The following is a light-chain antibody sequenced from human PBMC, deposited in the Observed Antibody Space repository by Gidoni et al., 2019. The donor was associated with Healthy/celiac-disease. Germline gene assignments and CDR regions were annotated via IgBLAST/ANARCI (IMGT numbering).Light chain of an antibody. CDR1: QSISSY. V-gene: IGKV1-39*01. Sequence: NLMPPPPSSLSASVGDRVTITCQASQSISSYLNWYQQKPGKAPKLLIYAASSLESGVPSRFSGSGSGTDFTLTISSLQPEDIATYYCQQCYSTPAFTFGEGTKLEIK. J-gene: IGKJ2*01. CDR3: QQCYSTPAFT. CDR2: AAS.